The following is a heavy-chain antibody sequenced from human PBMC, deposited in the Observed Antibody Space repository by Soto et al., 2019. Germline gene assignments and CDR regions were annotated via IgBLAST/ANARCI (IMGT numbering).Heavy chain of an antibody. J-gene: IGHJ4*02. V-gene: IGHV4-59*03. CDR2: IYHIGTT. D-gene: IGHD3-10*01. CDR1: GDSMSPFY. CDR3: AKFRRNYFGD. Sequence: QVQLQESGPGLVKPSETLSLTCTVSGDSMSPFYWSWIRQPPGKGLERIGYIYHIGTTTYNPSLKSRVTISLDSSKNQFSLKLTSVTAADTAVYYCAKFRRNYFGDWGQGTLVTVSS.